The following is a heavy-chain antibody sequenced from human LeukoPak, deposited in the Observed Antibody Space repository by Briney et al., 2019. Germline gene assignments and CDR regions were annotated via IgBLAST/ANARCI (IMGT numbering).Heavy chain of an antibody. D-gene: IGHD6-13*01. V-gene: IGHV3-21*01. J-gene: IGHJ4*02. CDR1: GFTFSSYS. Sequence: AGSLRLSCAASGFTFSSYSMNWVRQAPGKGLEWVSAISSSGSSIYYADSVKGRFPISRDNAKNSLYLQMNSLRAEDTAVYYCASLLPPARAAAGSFDYWGQGTLLTVSS. CDR3: ASLLPPARAAAGSFDY. CDR2: ISSSGSSI.